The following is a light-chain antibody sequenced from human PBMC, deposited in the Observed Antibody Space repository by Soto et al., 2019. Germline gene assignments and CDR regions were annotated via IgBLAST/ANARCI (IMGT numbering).Light chain of an antibody. Sequence: EIVLTQSPGTLSLSPGERATLSCRASQSVSSSYLAWYQQKPGQAPRLLIYGASSRATGIPDRFSGSGSGTAFTLTISRLEPDDFAVYYFQQYGSSPLTFGGGTKVEIK. J-gene: IGKJ4*01. V-gene: IGKV3-20*01. CDR2: GAS. CDR3: QQYGSSPLT. CDR1: QSVSSSY.